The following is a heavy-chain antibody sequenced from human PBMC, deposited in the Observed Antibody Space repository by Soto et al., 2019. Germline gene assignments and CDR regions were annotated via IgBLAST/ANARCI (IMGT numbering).Heavy chain of an antibody. J-gene: IGHJ6*03. V-gene: IGHV3-66*01. Sequence: PGGSLRLSCAASGFTVSSNYMSWVRQAPGKGLEWVSVIYSGGSTYYADAVKGRFTISRDNSKKKLYHQMNSLRAEDTAVYYCASLTVTIFGVDPYYYYYFMDVWGRGTTVTVSS. CDR2: IYSGGST. CDR1: GFTVSSNY. CDR3: ASLTVTIFGVDPYYYYYFMDV. D-gene: IGHD3-3*01.